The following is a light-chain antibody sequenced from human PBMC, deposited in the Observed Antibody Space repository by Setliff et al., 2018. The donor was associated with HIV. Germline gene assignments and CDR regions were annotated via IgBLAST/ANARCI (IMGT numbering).Light chain of an antibody. CDR1: NIGVKS. J-gene: IGLJ1*01. CDR2: DDT. Sequence: SYELAQPVSVSVAPGKTARITCGGNNIGVKSVHWYQQKPGQAPVLVVYDDTERPSGIPERFSGSNSGNTATLTISRVEAGDEADYYCQVWDSSSDPNYVFGTGTKVTVL. V-gene: IGLV3-21*03. CDR3: QVWDSSSDPNYV.